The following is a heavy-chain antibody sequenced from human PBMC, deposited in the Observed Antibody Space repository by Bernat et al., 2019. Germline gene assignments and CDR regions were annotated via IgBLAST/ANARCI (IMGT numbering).Heavy chain of an antibody. CDR1: GGSISSSSYY. D-gene: IGHD2-2*01. CDR3: ARHGGYCSSTSCYEGWFDP. V-gene: IGHV4-39*01. J-gene: IGHJ5*02. Sequence: QLQLQESGPGLVKPSETLSLTCTVSGGSISSSSYYWGWIRQPPGKGLEWIGSIYYSGSTYYNPSLKSRVTISVDTSKNRFSLKLSSVTAADTAVYYCARHGGYCSSTSCYEGWFDPWGQGTLVTVSS. CDR2: IYYSGST.